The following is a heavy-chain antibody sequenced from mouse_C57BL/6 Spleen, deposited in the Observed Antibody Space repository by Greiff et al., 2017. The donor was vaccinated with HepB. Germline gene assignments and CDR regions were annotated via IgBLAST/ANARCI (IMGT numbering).Heavy chain of an antibody. CDR1: GYTFTSYD. CDR2: IYPRDGST. J-gene: IGHJ4*01. D-gene: IGHD2-1*01. CDR3: ARRVNVDY. V-gene: IGHV1-85*01. Sequence: VKLQESGPELVKPGASVKLSCKATGYTFTSYDINWVKQRPGQGLEWIGWIYPRDGSTKYNEKFKGKATLTVDTSSSTAYMELHSLTSEDSAVYFCARRVNVDYWGQGTSVTVSS.